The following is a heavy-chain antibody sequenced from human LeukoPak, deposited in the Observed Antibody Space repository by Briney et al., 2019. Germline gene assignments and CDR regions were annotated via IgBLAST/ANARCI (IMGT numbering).Heavy chain of an antibody. CDR2: IYPGDSDT. V-gene: IGHV5-51*01. J-gene: IGHJ4*02. CDR1: GYSFTSYW. D-gene: IGHD3-3*01. Sequence: GESLKISCKGSGYSFTSYWIGWVRQMPGKGLEWMGIIYPGDSDTRYSPSFQGQVTISADKSISTAYLQWSSLKASDTAMYYCARRNDFWSGYSFDYWAREPWSPSPQ. CDR3: ARRNDFWSGYSFDY.